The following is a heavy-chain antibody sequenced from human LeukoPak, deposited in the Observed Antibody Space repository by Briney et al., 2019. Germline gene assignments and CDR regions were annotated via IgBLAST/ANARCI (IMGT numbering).Heavy chain of an antibody. Sequence: SETLSLTCTVSGGSINGYFWSWIRQHPGKGLEWIGYIYYSGSTYYNPSLKSRVTISIDTSKNQFSLRLSSVTAADTAVYYCARRLTGVDYWGQGTLVTVSS. V-gene: IGHV4-59*06. CDR2: IYYSGST. D-gene: IGHD7-27*01. CDR1: GGSINGYF. CDR3: ARRLTGVDY. J-gene: IGHJ4*02.